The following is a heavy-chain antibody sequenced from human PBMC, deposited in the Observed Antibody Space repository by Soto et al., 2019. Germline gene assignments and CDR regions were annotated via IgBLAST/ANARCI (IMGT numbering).Heavy chain of an antibody. V-gene: IGHV4-4*02. Sequence: QVQLQESGPGLVKPSGTLSLTCAVSGGSISSSNWWSWVRQPPGKGLECIGEIYHSGSTNYNPSLKSPVTISVEKSKNQFSLKLSSATAADTAVYYCARDIRHAGERDYWGQGTLVTVSS. D-gene: IGHD4-17*01. CDR1: GGSISSSNW. CDR2: IYHSGST. CDR3: ARDIRHAGERDY. J-gene: IGHJ4*02.